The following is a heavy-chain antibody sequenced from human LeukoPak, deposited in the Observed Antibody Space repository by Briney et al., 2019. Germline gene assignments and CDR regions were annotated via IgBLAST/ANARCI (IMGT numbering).Heavy chain of an antibody. V-gene: IGHV1-69*05. J-gene: IGHJ4*02. CDR1: GGTFSSSA. Sequence: ASVKVSCKASGGTFSSSAISWVRQAPGQGLEWMGRIIPIFGTANYAQKFQGRVTITTDESTSTAYMELSSLRSEDTAVYYCATDSSGRGYWGQGTLVTVSS. CDR2: IIPIFGTA. D-gene: IGHD6-19*01. CDR3: ATDSSGRGY.